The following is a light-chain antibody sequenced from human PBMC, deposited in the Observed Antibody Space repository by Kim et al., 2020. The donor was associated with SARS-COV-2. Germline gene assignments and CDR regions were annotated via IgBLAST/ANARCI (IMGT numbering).Light chain of an antibody. CDR2: DVF. Sequence: QSAVTQPASVSGSPGQSITISCTGTSSDVGGYKYVSWYQQYPGKAPKLMIYDVFKRPSGVSNRFTGSKSGNTASLTISGLQAEDEADYYCSSYKSSGYAFGTGTKVTVL. CDR3: SSYKSSGYA. CDR1: SSDVGGYKY. J-gene: IGLJ1*01. V-gene: IGLV2-14*03.